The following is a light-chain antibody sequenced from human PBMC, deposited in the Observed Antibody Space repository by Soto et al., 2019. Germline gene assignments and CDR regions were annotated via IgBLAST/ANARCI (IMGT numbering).Light chain of an antibody. Sequence: EIVMTQSPGTLSVSPWERATLSCRASQSVSILLAWYQQKPGQAPRLLIYGASSRATGIPDRFSGSGSGTDFTLTISRLEPEDFAVYYCQKYGNSAWKFGQGTTVDIK. J-gene: IGKJ1*01. CDR3: QKYGNSAWK. V-gene: IGKV3-20*01. CDR1: QSVSIL. CDR2: GAS.